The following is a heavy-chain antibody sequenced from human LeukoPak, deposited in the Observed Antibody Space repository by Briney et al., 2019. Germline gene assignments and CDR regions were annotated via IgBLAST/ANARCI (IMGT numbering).Heavy chain of an antibody. CDR1: GFTFSSYS. CDR3: ARASSRGYSYGQDY. J-gene: IGHJ4*02. Sequence: GGSLRLSCAASGFTFSSYSMNWVRQAPGKGLEWVSSISSSSSYIYYADSVKGRFTISRDNAKNSLYLQMNSLRAEDTAVYYCARASSRGYSYGQDYWGQGTLVTVSS. D-gene: IGHD5-18*01. V-gene: IGHV3-21*04. CDR2: ISSSSSYI.